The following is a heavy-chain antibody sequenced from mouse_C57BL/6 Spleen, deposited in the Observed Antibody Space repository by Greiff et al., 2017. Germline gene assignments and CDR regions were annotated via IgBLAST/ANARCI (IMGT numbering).Heavy chain of an antibody. D-gene: IGHD1-1*01. Sequence: EVQVVESGGGLVKPGGSLKLSCAASGFTFSSYAMSWVRQTPEKRLEWVATISDGGSYTYYPDNVKGRFTISRDNAKNNLYLQMSHLKSEDTAMYYCARDYGSSLWYFDVWGTGTTVTVSS. V-gene: IGHV5-4*01. J-gene: IGHJ1*03. CDR3: ARDYGSSLWYFDV. CDR1: GFTFSSYA. CDR2: ISDGGSYT.